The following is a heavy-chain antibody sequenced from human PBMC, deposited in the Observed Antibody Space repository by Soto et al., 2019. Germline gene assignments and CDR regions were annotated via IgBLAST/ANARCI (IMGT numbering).Heavy chain of an antibody. CDR1: GGSISSYC. CDR2: IYYSGGT. J-gene: IGHJ4*02. D-gene: IGHD6-13*01. CDR3: ARGQQLVPYYFDY. Sequence: SETLSLTCTVSGGSISSYCWSWIRQPPGKGLEWIGHIYYSGGTNYNPSLKSRVTISVDTSKNQFSLKLTSVTAADTSVYYCARGQQLVPYYFDYWGQGTLVTVSS. V-gene: IGHV4-59*01.